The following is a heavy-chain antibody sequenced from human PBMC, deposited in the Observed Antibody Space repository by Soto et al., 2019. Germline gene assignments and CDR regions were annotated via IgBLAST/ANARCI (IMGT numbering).Heavy chain of an antibody. CDR2: IWYDGSNK. J-gene: IGHJ4*01. CDR3: TKGRPHHSGVYSDIEY. Sequence: PGGSLRLSCAASGFTFSSYGMHWVRQAPGKGLEWVAVIWYDGSNKYYADSVKGRFTISRDNSKDTLYLQMNSLRAEDTATYHCTKGRPHHSGVYSDIEYWRHGTLVTVSS. V-gene: IGHV3-33*06. CDR1: GFTFSSYG. D-gene: IGHD1-26*01.